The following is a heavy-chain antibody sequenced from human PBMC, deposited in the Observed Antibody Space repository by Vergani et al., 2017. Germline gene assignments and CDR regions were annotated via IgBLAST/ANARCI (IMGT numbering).Heavy chain of an antibody. CDR1: GFTFSRYW. D-gene: IGHD2/OR15-2a*01. CDR3: ARDTYRFFDF. Sequence: EVHLVESGGGLVQPGGSLRLSCAASGFTFSRYWMGWVRQAPGKGLEWVANIQQDGSETYYVDSVKGRFTISRDSAKNSMYLQMNSLRAKDTAVYYCARDTYRFFDFWGQGTLVTVSS. J-gene: IGHJ4*02. V-gene: IGHV3-7*01. CDR2: IQQDGSET.